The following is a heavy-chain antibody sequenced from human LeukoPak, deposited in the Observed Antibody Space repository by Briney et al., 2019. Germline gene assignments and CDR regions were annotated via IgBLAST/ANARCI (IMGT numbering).Heavy chain of an antibody. CDR3: ARLGFSNSGSYLAPSDY. J-gene: IGHJ4*02. D-gene: IGHD1-26*01. Sequence: SETLSLTCNISGAXISTYYCSWIRQPPGKGLEWIGYIYYNGGTNYNPSLKSRVTISVDTSKNQFSLKLSSVTAADTAVYYCARLGFSNSGSYLAPSDYWGQGTLVTVSS. V-gene: IGHV4-59*08. CDR2: IYYNGGT. CDR1: GAXISTYY.